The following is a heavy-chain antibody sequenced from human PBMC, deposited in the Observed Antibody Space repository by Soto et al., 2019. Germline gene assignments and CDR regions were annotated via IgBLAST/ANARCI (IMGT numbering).Heavy chain of an antibody. D-gene: IGHD2-21*01. CDR3: ASRAAYCGGDCYILAIESFDY. CDR1: GGSISSSSYY. CDR2: IYYSGST. V-gene: IGHV4-39*01. J-gene: IGHJ4*02. Sequence: QLQLQESGPGLVKPSETLSLTCTVSGGSISSSSYYWGWIRQPPGKGLEWIGSIYYSGSTYYNPYHKSRVTLSVDTSKNQFSLKLSSVTAADTAVYYCASRAAYCGGDCYILAIESFDYWGQGTLVAVSS.